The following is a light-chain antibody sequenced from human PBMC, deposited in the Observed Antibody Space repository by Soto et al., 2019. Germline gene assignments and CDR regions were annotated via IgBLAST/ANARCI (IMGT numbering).Light chain of an antibody. J-gene: IGKJ5*01. CDR3: QQYGSSPEIT. CDR1: QSVSSTY. CDR2: GAS. V-gene: IGKV3-20*01. Sequence: TVLTQSPGTLSLSPGERATLSCRASQSVSSTYLAWYQHKPGQAPRLLIYGASRRATGIPDRFSASGSGTDFTLTISRPEPEDFAVYYCQQYGSSPEITFGQGTRLEIK.